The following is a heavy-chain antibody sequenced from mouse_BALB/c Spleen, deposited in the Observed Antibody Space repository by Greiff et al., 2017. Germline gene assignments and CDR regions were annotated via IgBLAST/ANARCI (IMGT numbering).Heavy chain of an antibody. D-gene: IGHD1-1*01. CDR3: ARDDYGSSHAMDY. V-gene: IGHV2-9*02. J-gene: IGHJ4*01. CDR2: IWAGGST. Sequence: HVQLQQSGPGLVAPSQSLSITCTVSGFSLTSYGVHWVRQPPGKGLEWLGVIWAGGSTNYNSALMSRLSISKDNSKSQVFLKMNSLQTDDTAMYYCARDDYGSSHAMDYWGQGTSVTVSS. CDR1: GFSLTSYG.